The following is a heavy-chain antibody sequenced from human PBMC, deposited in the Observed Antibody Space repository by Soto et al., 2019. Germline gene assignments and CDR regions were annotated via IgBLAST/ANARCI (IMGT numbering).Heavy chain of an antibody. V-gene: IGHV3-23*01. CDR2: ISGSGGST. Sequence: EVQLLESGGGLVQPGGSLRLSCAASGFTFSTYEMSWVRQAPGKGLEWVSVISGSGGSTYYADSVKGRFTISRDNSQKTVYLQMNSLRAEDTAVYYCAKERSLVVTAMDVWGQGTTVTVSS. CDR1: GFTFSTYE. CDR3: AKERSLVVTAMDV. J-gene: IGHJ6*02. D-gene: IGHD2-21*02.